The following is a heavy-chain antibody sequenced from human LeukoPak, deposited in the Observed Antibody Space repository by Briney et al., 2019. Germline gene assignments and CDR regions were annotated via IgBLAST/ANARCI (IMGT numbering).Heavy chain of an antibody. CDR1: GFTFDDYA. D-gene: IGHD1-26*01. V-gene: IGHV3-9*01. J-gene: IGHJ4*02. CDR3: ASLYSGSYSSDY. CDR2: ISWNSGSI. Sequence: GGSLRLSCAASGFTFDDYAMHWVRQAPGKGLEWVSGISWNSGSIGYADSVKGRFTISRDNAKNSLYLQMNSLRAEDTALYYCASLYSGSYSSDYWGLGTLVTVSS.